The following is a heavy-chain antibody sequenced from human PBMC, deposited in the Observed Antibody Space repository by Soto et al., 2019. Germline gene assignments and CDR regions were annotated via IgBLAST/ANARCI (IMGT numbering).Heavy chain of an antibody. J-gene: IGHJ5*02. Sequence: ESGGGVVQPGRSLRLSCAASGFTFSSYGMHWVRQAPGKGLEWVAVISYDGSNKYYADSVKGRFTISRDNSKNTLYLQMNSLRAEDTAVYYCAKRGYGRYNWFDPLGPGNPGHRLL. CDR3: AKRGYGRYNWFDP. D-gene: IGHD5-18*01. CDR2: ISYDGSNK. CDR1: GFTFSSYG. V-gene: IGHV3-30*18.